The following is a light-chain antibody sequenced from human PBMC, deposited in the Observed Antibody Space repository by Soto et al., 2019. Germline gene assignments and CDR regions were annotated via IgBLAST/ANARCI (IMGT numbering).Light chain of an antibody. CDR3: QSYDSSLSAYV. V-gene: IGLV1-40*01. CDR2: GNS. J-gene: IGLJ1*01. Sequence: QSALAQPPSVSGAPGQKVTISCTGSSSNIGAGYDLHWYQQLPGTAPKLLLYGNSNRPSGVPDRFSGSKSGTSASLAITGLQAGDEADYYCQSYDSSLSAYVFGTGTRSPS. CDR1: SSNIGAGYD.